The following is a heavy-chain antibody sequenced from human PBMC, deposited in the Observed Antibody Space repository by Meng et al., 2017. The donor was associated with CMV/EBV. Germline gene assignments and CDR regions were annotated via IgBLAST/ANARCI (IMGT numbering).Heavy chain of an antibody. CDR3: ATETGLYYQLPIYYYYGMDV. J-gene: IGHJ6*02. CDR2: FDPEDGET. D-gene: IGHD2-2*01. V-gene: IGHV1-24*01. CDR1: GYTLTELS. Sequence: VKVSCKVSGYTLTELSMHWVRQAPGKGLEWMGGFDPEDGETIYAQKFQGRVTMTEDTSTDTAYMELSSLRSEDTAVYYCATETGLYYQLPIYYYYGMDVWGQGTTVTVSS.